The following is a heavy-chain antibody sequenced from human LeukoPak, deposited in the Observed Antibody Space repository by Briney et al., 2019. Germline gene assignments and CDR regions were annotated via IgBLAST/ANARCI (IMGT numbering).Heavy chain of an antibody. V-gene: IGHV3-23*01. Sequence: GGSLRLSGAVSGFSSYTFGMSWVRQAQGNGLEWISSFRGDGGSTYYAETVRGRFTISRDKSKNTLYLQMNSLRAEDSAVYFCAKDGYGSGGRWFDPWGRGTLVTVSS. CDR3: AKDGYGSGGRWFDP. J-gene: IGHJ5*02. D-gene: IGHD3-10*01. CDR2: FRGDGGST. CDR1: GFSSYTFG.